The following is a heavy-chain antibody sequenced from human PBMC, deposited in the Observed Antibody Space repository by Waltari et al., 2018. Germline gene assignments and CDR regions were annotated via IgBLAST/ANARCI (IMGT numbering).Heavy chain of an antibody. D-gene: IGHD2-21*02. CDR2: SRSRRYSYST. J-gene: IGHJ4*02. V-gene: IGHV3-72*01. Sequence: EVQLVDSGGGLVQPGGSLRLSCAASGFPFGYYDMDWVRQASEKGLEWVGRSRSRRYSYSTEYAASVSGRFIISRDESENSIYLQMNSLKPEDTAVYYCARDLDGDSNLDYWGQGTLVTVSS. CDR1: GFPFGYYD. CDR3: ARDLDGDSNLDY.